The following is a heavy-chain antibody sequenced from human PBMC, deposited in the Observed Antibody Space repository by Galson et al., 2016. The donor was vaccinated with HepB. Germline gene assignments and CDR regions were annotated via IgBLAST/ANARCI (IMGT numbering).Heavy chain of an antibody. CDR1: GFTFSSYG. Sequence: SLRLSCAASGFTFSSYGMHWVRQAPGKGLEWVAAISYDGSLKYYADSVEGRFTISRDNSKNTLYLQMNSLRAEDTAVYYCAKPNTAGTSSYFDCWGQGPLVTVSS. CDR2: ISYDGSLK. D-gene: IGHD1-14*01. J-gene: IGHJ4*02. V-gene: IGHV3-30*18. CDR3: AKPNTAGTSSYFDC.